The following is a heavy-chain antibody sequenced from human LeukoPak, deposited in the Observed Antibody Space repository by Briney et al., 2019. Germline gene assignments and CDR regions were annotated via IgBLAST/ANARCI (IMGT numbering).Heavy chain of an antibody. Sequence: PGGSLRLSCAASGFTFRDYPMYWVREAPGKGLEGVAVISYYASNDFYGDSVRGRFTISRDNARNTVYLQMDSLKTDDTAVYYCARSPGFPFGQMDVWGKGTMVIVSS. CDR2: ISYYASND. D-gene: IGHD1-14*01. CDR1: GFTFRDYP. J-gene: IGHJ6*04. V-gene: IGHV3-30-3*01. CDR3: ARSPGFPFGQMDV.